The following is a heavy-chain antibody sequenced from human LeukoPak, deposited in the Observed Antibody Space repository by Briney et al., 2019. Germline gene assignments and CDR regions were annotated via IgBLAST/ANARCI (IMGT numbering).Heavy chain of an antibody. CDR3: ARLPEFHTGHSYYYMDV. Sequence: PSQTLSLTSNVSAYSINSGYYWVWIRQHPGKGLEWIGSIYRTGSTNCNPSLKSRVTISLDTSKNQLSLKLSSVTAADTAVYYCARLPEFHTGHSYYYMDVWGKGTTVTVSS. CDR1: AYSINSGYY. CDR2: IYRTGST. D-gene: IGHD1-14*01. J-gene: IGHJ6*03. V-gene: IGHV4-38-2*02.